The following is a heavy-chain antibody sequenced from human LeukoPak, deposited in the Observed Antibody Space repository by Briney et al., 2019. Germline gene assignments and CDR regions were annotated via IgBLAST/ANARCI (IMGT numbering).Heavy chain of an antibody. CDR2: INPSVGNT. J-gene: IGHJ4*02. D-gene: IGHD3-3*01. CDR3: ARDDFWSGYYVY. V-gene: IGHV1-46*01. CDR1: GYTFTSYH. Sequence: ASVKVSCKASGYTFTSYHIHWVRQAPGQGLEWMGIINPSVGNTAYAQEFQGRVTMTRDTSTSTVYMELSSLRSEDTAVYYCARDDFWSGYYVYWGQGTLVTVSS.